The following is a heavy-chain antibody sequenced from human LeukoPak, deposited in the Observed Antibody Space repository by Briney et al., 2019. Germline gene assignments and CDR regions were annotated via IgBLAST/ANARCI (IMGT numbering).Heavy chain of an antibody. CDR2: IYYSGST. V-gene: IGHV4-39*07. Sequence: SETLSLTCTVSGGSISSSSYYWGWIRQPPGKGLEWIGSIYYSGSTYYNPSLKSRVSMSVDTSKNQFSLKLSSVTAADTAVYYCARGVPHYYDSSGHYYYMDVWGKGTTVTVSS. CDR3: ARGVPHYYDSSGHYYYMDV. CDR1: GGSISSSSYY. D-gene: IGHD3-22*01. J-gene: IGHJ6*03.